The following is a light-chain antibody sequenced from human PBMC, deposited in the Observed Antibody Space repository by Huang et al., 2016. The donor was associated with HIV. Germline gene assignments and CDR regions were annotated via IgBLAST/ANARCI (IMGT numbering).Light chain of an antibody. CDR3: QQYDNLPTT. Sequence: DIQMTQSPSSLSASVGDRVTITCQASQDISNYLNRYQQKPGKAPKLLIYDASNLETGVPSRFSGSGSGTDFTFTISSLQPEDIATYYCQQYDNLPTTFGGGTKVEIK. CDR1: QDISNY. V-gene: IGKV1-33*01. CDR2: DAS. J-gene: IGKJ4*01.